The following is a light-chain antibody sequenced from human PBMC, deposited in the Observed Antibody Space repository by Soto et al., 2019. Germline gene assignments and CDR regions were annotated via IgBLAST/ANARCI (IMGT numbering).Light chain of an antibody. V-gene: IGKV1-5*01. CDR1: QSISSW. CDR2: DAS. Sequence: DIQMTKSPSTLSASVGDRVTITGRASQSISSWLAWYQQKRGKAPKLLIYDASSLESGVPSRFSGSGSGTEFTLTISSLQPDDFATDYCQQYNSDWWTFGQGTKVEIK. CDR3: QQYNSDWWT. J-gene: IGKJ1*01.